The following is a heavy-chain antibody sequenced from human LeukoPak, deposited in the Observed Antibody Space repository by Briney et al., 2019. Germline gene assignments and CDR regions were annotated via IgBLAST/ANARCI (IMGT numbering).Heavy chain of an antibody. Sequence: GGSLRLSSAASGFTFSGYSMIWVRQAPGKGLDWVSYISTSSSTIYYADSVKGRFTISRDNAKNSLYLQVNSLRDEDTAVYYCARGRTYGSGTYWAFDYWGQGTLVTVSS. V-gene: IGHV3-48*02. J-gene: IGHJ4*02. D-gene: IGHD3-10*01. CDR1: GFTFSGYS. CDR3: ARGRTYGSGTYWAFDY. CDR2: ISTSSSTI.